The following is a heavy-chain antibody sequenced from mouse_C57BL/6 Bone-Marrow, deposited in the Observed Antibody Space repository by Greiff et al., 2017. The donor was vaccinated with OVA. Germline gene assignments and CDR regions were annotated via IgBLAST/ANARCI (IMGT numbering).Heavy chain of an antibody. CDR3: TRGQLRLTGYFDY. J-gene: IGHJ2*01. CDR2: IDPETGGT. Sequence: QVQLQQSGAELVRPGASVTLSCKASGYTFTDYEMHWVKQTPVHGLEWIGAIDPETGGTAYNQKFKGKAILTADKSSSTAYMELRSLTSEDSAVYYCTRGQLRLTGYFDYWGQGTTLTVSS. CDR1: GYTFTDYE. V-gene: IGHV1-15*01. D-gene: IGHD3-2*02.